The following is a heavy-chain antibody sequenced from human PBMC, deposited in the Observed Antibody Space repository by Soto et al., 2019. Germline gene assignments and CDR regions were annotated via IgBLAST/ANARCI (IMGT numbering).Heavy chain of an antibody. CDR2: ISGNSNYI. Sequence: GGSLRLSCAASGFTVSSKYMSWVRQPPGKGLEWVSAISGNSNYIYYKDSVKGRFTISRDNAKDSLYLQMHSLGAEDTAVYYCVSDSSGPYWGQGTLVTVSS. D-gene: IGHD6-19*01. V-gene: IGHV3-21*01. CDR1: GFTVSSKY. CDR3: VSDSSGPY. J-gene: IGHJ4*02.